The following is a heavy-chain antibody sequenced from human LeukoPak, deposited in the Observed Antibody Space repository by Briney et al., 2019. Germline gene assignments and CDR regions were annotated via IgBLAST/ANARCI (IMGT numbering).Heavy chain of an antibody. CDR2: ISSSGSTI. CDR3: ARDVKTRYCSSTSCYVPFDY. V-gene: IGHV3-11*04. D-gene: IGHD2-2*01. Sequence: GGSLRLSCAASGFTFSDYYMSWIRQAPGKGLEWVSYISSSGSTIYYADSVKGRFTIPRDNAKNSLYLQMNSLRAEDTAVYYCARDVKTRYCSSTSCYVPFDYWGQGTLVTVSS. J-gene: IGHJ4*02. CDR1: GFTFSDYY.